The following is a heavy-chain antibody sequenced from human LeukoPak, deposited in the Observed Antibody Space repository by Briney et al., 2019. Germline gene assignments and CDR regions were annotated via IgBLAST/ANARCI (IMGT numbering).Heavy chain of an antibody. D-gene: IGHD2-15*01. CDR2: IYYSGST. Sequence: SETLSLTCTVSGGSISSGGYYWSWIRQHPGKGLEWIGYIYYSGSTYYNPSLKSRVTISVDTSKNQFSLKLSSVIAADTAVYYCARDFVVVAATPGYYYGMDVWGQGTTVTVSS. V-gene: IGHV4-31*03. CDR3: ARDFVVVAATPGYYYGMDV. J-gene: IGHJ6*02. CDR1: GGSISSGGYY.